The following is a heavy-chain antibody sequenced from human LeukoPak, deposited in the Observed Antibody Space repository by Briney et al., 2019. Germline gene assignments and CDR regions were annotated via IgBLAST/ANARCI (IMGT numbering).Heavy chain of an antibody. Sequence: PGGSLRLSCAASGFTFNSYGMHWVRQAPGKGLEWVSIISRASESIFYADSVKGRFTISRDNAKNSLYLQMNGLRAEDTAAYYCARGATDTTRWFDPWGQGTLVTVSS. D-gene: IGHD1-7*01. V-gene: IGHV3-21*01. CDR3: ARGATDTTRWFDP. J-gene: IGHJ5*02. CDR1: GFTFNSYG. CDR2: ISRASESI.